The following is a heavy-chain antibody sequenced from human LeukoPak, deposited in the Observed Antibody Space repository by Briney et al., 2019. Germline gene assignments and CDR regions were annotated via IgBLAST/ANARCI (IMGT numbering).Heavy chain of an antibody. CDR2: IKSKTDGGTT. CDR1: GFTFSNAW. D-gene: IGHD2-21*02. CDR3: AKDCGGDCYSIVY. J-gene: IGHJ4*02. Sequence: GGSLRLSCAASGFTFSNAWMSWVRQAPGKGPEWVGRIKSKTDGGTTDYAAPVKGRFTISRDDSKNTLYLQMNSLRAEDTAVYYCAKDCGGDCYSIVYWGQGTLVTVSS. V-gene: IGHV3-15*01.